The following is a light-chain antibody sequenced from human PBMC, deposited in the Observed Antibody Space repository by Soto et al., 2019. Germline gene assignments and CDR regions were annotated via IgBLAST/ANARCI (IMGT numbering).Light chain of an antibody. CDR1: QRVSSNY. CDR3: QQYGRSPFT. J-gene: IGKJ3*01. CDR2: GAS. V-gene: IGKV3-20*01. Sequence: EIVMTQSPGTLSLSPGETATLSCRASQRVSSNYVAWFHQKPGQAPRLLIYGASSRATGVPDRFSASGSGTDFTLTISRLEPEDFAVYYCQQYGRSPFTFGPGTKVDIK.